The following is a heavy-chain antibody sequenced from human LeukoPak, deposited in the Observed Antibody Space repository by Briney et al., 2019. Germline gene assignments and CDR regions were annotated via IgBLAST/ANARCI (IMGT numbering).Heavy chain of an antibody. CDR1: GFTFSSYW. Sequence: GRSLRLSCAASGFTFSSYWMHWVRQAPGKGLVWVSRINTDGSRTSYADSVKGRFTISRDNAKNTLYLQMNSLRAEDTAVYYCARVAVGQWLGGDLWGQGTMVTVSS. CDR2: INTDGSRT. D-gene: IGHD6-19*01. V-gene: IGHV3-74*01. CDR3: ARVAVGQWLGGDL. J-gene: IGHJ3*01.